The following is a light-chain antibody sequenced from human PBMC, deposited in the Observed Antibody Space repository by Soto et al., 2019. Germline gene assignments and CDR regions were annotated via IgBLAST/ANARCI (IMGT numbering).Light chain of an antibody. CDR3: CSYARSSTWV. CDR1: SSDVGAYKY. Sequence: QSALTQPASVSGSPGQSITISCTGTSSDVGAYKYVSWYQQHPGKAPKVMIYEVTNRPSGVSNRFSGSKSGNTASLTISGLQAEDEADYYCCSYARSSTWVFGGGTKLTVL. V-gene: IGLV2-14*01. J-gene: IGLJ3*02. CDR2: EVT.